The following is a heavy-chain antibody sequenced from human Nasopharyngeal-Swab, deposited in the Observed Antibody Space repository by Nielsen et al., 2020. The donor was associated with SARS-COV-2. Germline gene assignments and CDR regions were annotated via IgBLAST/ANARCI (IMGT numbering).Heavy chain of an antibody. V-gene: IGHV4-31*02. CDR3: ARFYGPYSSGWLDY. D-gene: IGHD6-19*01. Sequence: SEPLSLTCTVSGSSVIGGNYYWSWIRQRPGKGPEWIAYIYYSGHMYFNPSLKSRVTISIDTSKNQFSLKLSSVSAADTAVYFCARFYGPYSSGWLDYWGQGTQVFVSS. CDR2: IYYSGHM. J-gene: IGHJ4*02. CDR1: GSSVIGGNYY.